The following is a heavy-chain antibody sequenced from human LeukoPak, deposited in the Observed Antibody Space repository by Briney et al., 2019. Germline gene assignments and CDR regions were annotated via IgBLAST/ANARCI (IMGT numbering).Heavy chain of an antibody. CDR1: GVTFSSYE. D-gene: IGHD3-16*02. V-gene: IGHV3-48*03. J-gene: IGHJ4*02. Sequence: GGSLRLSCAASGVTFSSYEMNWVRQAPGKGLEWGSYISSSGSTIYYADSVKGRFTISRDNAKNSLYLQMNSLRAEDTAVYYCARDYMITFGGVIVRGRYFDYWGQGTLVTVSS. CDR3: ARDYMITFGGVIVRGRYFDY. CDR2: ISSSGSTI.